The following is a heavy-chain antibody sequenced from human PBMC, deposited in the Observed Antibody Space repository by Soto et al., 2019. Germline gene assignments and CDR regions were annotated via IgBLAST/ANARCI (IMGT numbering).Heavy chain of an antibody. CDR3: ARDGHYYDSSGYYFRRRFFDY. D-gene: IGHD3-22*01. CDR2: IYTSGST. Sequence: SETLSLTCTVSGGSISSYYWSWIRQPAGNGLEWIGRIYTSGSTNYNPSLKSRVTMSVDTSKNQFSLKLSSVTAADTAVYYCARDGHYYDSSGYYFRRRFFDYWGQGTLVTVSS. V-gene: IGHV4-4*07. CDR1: GGSISSYY. J-gene: IGHJ4*02.